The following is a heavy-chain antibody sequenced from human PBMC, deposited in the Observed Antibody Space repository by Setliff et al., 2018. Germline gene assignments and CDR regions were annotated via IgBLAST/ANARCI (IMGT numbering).Heavy chain of an antibody. V-gene: IGHV3-9*01. CDR2: INWNSRSV. J-gene: IGHJ6*03. D-gene: IGHD3-9*01. Sequence: GGSLRLSCAASGFSFANYAMHWVRQVPGKGLEWVSGINWNSRSVAYAVSVRGRFTISRDNAKNSLYLQMNSLRREDTAVYYCAKDSDYDFLTGSYMDVWSKGTTVTV. CDR1: GFSFANYA. CDR3: AKDSDYDFLTGSYMDV.